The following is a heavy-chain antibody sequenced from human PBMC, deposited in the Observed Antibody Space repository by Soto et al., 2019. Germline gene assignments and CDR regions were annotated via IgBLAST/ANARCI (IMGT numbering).Heavy chain of an antibody. CDR2: IYHSGST. V-gene: IGHV4-4*02. D-gene: IGHD2-15*01. J-gene: IGHJ3*02. CDR1: SGSISSSNW. Sequence: QVQLQESGPGLVKPSGTLSLTCAVSSGSISSSNWWSWVRQPPGKGLEWIGEIYHSGSTNYNPSLKGRVTISVDKSKNQFSLKLSSVTAAVTAVYYCARDSGSRILDEDAFDIWGQGTMVTVSS. CDR3: ARDSGSRILDEDAFDI.